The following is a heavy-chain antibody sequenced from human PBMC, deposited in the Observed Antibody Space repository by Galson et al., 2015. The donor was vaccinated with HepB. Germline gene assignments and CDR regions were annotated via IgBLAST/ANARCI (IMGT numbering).Heavy chain of an antibody. CDR2: ISYDGSNK. CDR3: AKDYVWGSYRFLSDIDY. J-gene: IGHJ4*02. D-gene: IGHD3-16*02. CDR1: GFTFSSYG. V-gene: IGHV3-30*18. Sequence: SLRLSCAASGFTFSSYGMHWVRQAPGKGLEWVAVISYDGSNKYYADSVKGRFTISRDNSKNTLYLQMNSLRAEDTAVYYCAKDYVWGSYRFLSDIDYWGQGTLVTVSS.